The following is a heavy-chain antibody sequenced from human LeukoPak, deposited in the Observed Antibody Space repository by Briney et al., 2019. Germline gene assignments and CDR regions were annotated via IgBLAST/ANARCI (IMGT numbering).Heavy chain of an antibody. J-gene: IGHJ4*02. CDR1: GGSFSGYH. D-gene: IGHD4-23*01. V-gene: IGHV4-34*01. CDR2: IDPNGGT. CDR3: GRGQQVRWPPPIY. Sequence: PSEPLSLTCAVSGGSFSGYHWTWIRQPPGKGLEWIGEIDPNGGTHYKPSLKSRVTMSLDTSKNHFSLKLSSVTAADTAVYYCGRGQQVRWPPPIYWGQGTLVTVSS.